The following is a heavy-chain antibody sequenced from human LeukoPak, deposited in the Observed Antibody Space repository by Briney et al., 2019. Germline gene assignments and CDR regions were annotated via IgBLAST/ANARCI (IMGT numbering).Heavy chain of an antibody. V-gene: IGHV3-30*02. Sequence: PGGSLRLSCAASGFTFSSYGMHWVRQAPGKGLEWVAFIRYDGSNKYYADSVKGRFTISRDNSKNTLYLQMNSLRAEDTAVYYCAKDGNWGPYYFDYWGQGTLVTVSS. D-gene: IGHD7-27*01. CDR2: IRYDGSNK. CDR3: AKDGNWGPYYFDY. J-gene: IGHJ4*02. CDR1: GFTFSSYG.